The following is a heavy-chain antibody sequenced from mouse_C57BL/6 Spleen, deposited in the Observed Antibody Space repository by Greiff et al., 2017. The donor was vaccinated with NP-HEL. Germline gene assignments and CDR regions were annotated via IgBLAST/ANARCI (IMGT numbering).Heavy chain of an antibody. V-gene: IGHV1-7*01. D-gene: IGHD1-1*01. J-gene: IGHJ2*01. CDR3: ARSAVYYGSSSHYFDY. CDR2: INPSSGYT. Sequence: QVQLKQSGAELAKPGASVKLSCKASGYTFTSYWMHWVKQRPGQGLEWIGYINPSSGYTKYNQKFKDKATLTANKSSSTAYMQLSSLTYEDSAVYYCARSAVYYGSSSHYFDYWGQGTTLTVSS. CDR1: GYTFTSYW.